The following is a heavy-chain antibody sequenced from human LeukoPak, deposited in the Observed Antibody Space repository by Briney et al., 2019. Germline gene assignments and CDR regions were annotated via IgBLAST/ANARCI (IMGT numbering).Heavy chain of an antibody. CDR1: VFTFSNSA. D-gene: IGHD5-24*01. CDR2: IANSGDNT. Sequence: GGSLRLSCAASVFTFSNSALNWVRQAPGKGLEWVSTIANSGDNTYYADSVKGRFTISRDNSRNTLYLQMNSLRAEDTAVYYCAKSAGKDGYRDAFDIWGQGTVVTVSS. J-gene: IGHJ3*02. CDR3: AKSAGKDGYRDAFDI. V-gene: IGHV3-23*01.